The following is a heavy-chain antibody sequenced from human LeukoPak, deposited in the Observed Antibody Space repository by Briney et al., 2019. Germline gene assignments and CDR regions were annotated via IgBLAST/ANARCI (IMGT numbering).Heavy chain of an antibody. V-gene: IGHV3-72*01. CDR2: TRNKANRYTT. D-gene: IGHD5-12*01. Sequence: GGSLRLSCAASGLTFSDHYMDWVRQAPGKGLEWVGRTRNKANRYTTEYSASVKGRFTVSRDDSKNSLYLQMDSLKTEDTVVYYCARGTSRGTLATDYFDYWGQGTLVTVSS. CDR1: GLTFSDHY. J-gene: IGHJ4*02. CDR3: ARGTSRGTLATDYFDY.